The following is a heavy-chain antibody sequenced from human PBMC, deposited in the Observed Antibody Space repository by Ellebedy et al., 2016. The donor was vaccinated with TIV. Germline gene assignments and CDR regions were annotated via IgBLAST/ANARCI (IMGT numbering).Heavy chain of an antibody. Sequence: GESLKISCAASGFTFSSYWMSWVRQAPGKGLEWVANIKQDGSEKYYVDSVKGRFTISRENAKNSLYLQMNSLRAGDTAVYYCARGAIRSGDAFDIWGQGTMVTVSS. J-gene: IGHJ3*02. CDR2: IKQDGSEK. V-gene: IGHV3-7*01. D-gene: IGHD4-17*01. CDR3: ARGAIRSGDAFDI. CDR1: GFTFSSYW.